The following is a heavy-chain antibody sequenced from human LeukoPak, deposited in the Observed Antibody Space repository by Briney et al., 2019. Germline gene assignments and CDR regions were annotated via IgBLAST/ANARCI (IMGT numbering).Heavy chain of an antibody. CDR3: AAGASGSSEHPFGY. Sequence: ASVKVSCKASGFTFTSSAVQWLRQARGQRLEWIGWIVVGSGNTNYAQKFQERVTITRDMSTSTAYMELSSLRSEDTAVYYCAAGASGSSEHPFGYWGQGTLVTVSS. CDR2: IVVGSGNT. V-gene: IGHV1-58*01. J-gene: IGHJ4*02. CDR1: GFTFTSSA. D-gene: IGHD1-26*01.